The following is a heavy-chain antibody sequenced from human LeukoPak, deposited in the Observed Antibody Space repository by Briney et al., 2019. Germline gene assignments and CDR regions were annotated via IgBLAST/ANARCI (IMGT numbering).Heavy chain of an antibody. J-gene: IGHJ4*02. CDR3: AKDGRVATIGMFDY. D-gene: IGHD5-12*01. Sequence: TGGSLRLSCAASGFTFSSYAMSWVRQAPGKGLEWVSTISDSGGSTYYADSVKGRFTISRDNSKNTLYLQMNSLRAEDTAVYYCAKDGRVATIGMFDYWGQGTLVTVSS. CDR1: GFTFSSYA. V-gene: IGHV3-23*01. CDR2: ISDSGGST.